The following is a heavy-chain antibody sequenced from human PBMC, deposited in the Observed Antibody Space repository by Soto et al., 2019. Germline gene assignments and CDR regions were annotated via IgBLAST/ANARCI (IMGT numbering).Heavy chain of an antibody. D-gene: IGHD3-10*01. J-gene: IGHJ4*02. CDR3: ARDYNREFDY. CDR1: GITFSDYW. V-gene: IGHV3-7*05. CDR2: IKEDGSEK. Sequence: EVQLVESGGGLVQPGGSLRLSCAASGITFSDYWMSWVRQAAGKGLEWVANIKEDGSEKYYVDSVKGRFTISRDNAKNSLYMQMNSLRAEDTAVYYCARDYNREFDYWGQGTPVTVPS.